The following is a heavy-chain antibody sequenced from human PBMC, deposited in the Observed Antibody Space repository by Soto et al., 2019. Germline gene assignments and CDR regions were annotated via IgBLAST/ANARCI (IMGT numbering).Heavy chain of an antibody. V-gene: IGHV3-15*01. CDR2: IKSKTDGGTT. J-gene: IGHJ3*02. CDR1: GITFSNAG. CDR3: TTERALPYYYDSSGPFDI. Sequence: RLACGASGITFSNAGMSWVGQAPGKGLEWVGRIKSKTDGGTTDYAAPVKGRFTISRDDSKNTLYLQMNSLKPEDTAVYYCTTERALPYYYDSSGPFDIWGQGTIVTVSS. D-gene: IGHD3-22*01.